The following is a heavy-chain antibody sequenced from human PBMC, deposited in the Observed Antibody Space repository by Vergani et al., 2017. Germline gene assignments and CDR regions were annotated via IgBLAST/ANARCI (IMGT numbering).Heavy chain of an antibody. J-gene: IGHJ4*02. V-gene: IGHV3-9*01. D-gene: IGHD1-26*01. CDR1: GFTFDDYA. Sequence: EVQLVESGGGLVQPGRSLRLSCAASGFTFDDYAMHWVRQAPGKGLEWVSGISWNSGSIGYADSVKGRFTISRDNAKNSLYLQMNSLRAEDTAVYYCAVSGSYSYWGQGTLVTVSS. CDR2: ISWNSGSI. CDR3: AVSGSYSY.